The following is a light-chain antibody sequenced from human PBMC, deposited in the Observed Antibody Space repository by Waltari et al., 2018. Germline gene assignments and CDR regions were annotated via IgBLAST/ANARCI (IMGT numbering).Light chain of an antibody. Sequence: SYVLTQPPSVSVAPGKTARITCGGSNIESKSVHWYQQKPGQAPVLVVYADSDRPSGIPERFAGSNSGNTASLTISRGEAGDEADYFCQVWDSGTDHVVFGGGTKLTVL. CDR3: QVWDSGTDHVV. CDR1: NIESKS. CDR2: ADS. J-gene: IGLJ2*01. V-gene: IGLV3-21*03.